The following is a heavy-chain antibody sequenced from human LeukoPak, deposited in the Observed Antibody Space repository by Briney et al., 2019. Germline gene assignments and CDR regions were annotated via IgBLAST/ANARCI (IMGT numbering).Heavy chain of an antibody. D-gene: IGHD2/OR15-2a*01. J-gene: IGHJ4*02. V-gene: IGHV1-69*06. CDR3: ATARGGLSPIDY. CDR2: IIPIFGTA. CDR1: GGTFSSYA. Sequence: SVKVSCKASGGTFSSYAISWVRQAPGQGLEWMGGIIPIFGTANYAQKFQGRVTMTEDTSTDTAYMELSSLRSEDTAVYYCATARGGLSPIDYWGQGTLVTVSS.